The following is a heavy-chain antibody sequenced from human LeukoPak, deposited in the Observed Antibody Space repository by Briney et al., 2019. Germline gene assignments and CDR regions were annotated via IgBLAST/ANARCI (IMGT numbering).Heavy chain of an antibody. CDR3: ARLVRAAAGTYFDY. CDR1: GGSFSGYY. V-gene: IGHV4-34*01. J-gene: IGHJ4*02. CDR2: IYRSGST. D-gene: IGHD6-13*01. Sequence: SETLSLTCAVYGGSFSGYYWSWIRQPPGKGLEWIGEIYRSGSTNYNPSLKSRVTISVDTSRNQFSLKLSSVTAADTAVYYCARLVRAAAGTYFDYWGQRTLVTVSS.